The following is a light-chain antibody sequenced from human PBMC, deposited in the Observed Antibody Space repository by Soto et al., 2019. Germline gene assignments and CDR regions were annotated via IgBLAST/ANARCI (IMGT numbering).Light chain of an antibody. CDR2: DVS. CDR3: CSYTSSGTYV. J-gene: IGLJ1*01. CDR1: SSDVDDYKY. Sequence: QSVLTQPASVSGSPGQSITISCTGTSSDVDDYKYVSWYQQHPGKAPKLMIYDVSSRPSGLSTRFSASKSGNTASLTISGLQAEYEADYYCCSYTSSGTYVFGTGTKVTVL. V-gene: IGLV2-14*03.